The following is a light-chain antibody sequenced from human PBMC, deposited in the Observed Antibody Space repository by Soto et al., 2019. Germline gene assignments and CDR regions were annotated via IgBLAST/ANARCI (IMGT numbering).Light chain of an antibody. CDR3: SSYTTKSTYV. CDR1: SSDVGGYAY. J-gene: IGLJ1*01. V-gene: IGLV2-14*01. CDR2: EVS. Sequence: QSVLTQPASVSGSPGQSITISCTGTSSDVGGYAYVSWYQQHPGKAPKLMIYEVSNRPSGVSNRFSGSKSVNTASLTISGLQAEDEADYHCSSYTTKSTYVFGTGTKVTVL.